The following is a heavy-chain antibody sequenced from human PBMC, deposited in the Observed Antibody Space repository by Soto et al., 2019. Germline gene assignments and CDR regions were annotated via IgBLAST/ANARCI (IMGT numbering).Heavy chain of an antibody. J-gene: IGHJ6*03. D-gene: IGHD1-1*01. V-gene: IGHV3-72*01. Sequence: GGSLRLSCAASGFTFSDHYMDWVRQAPGKGLEWVGRTRNKANSYTTEYAASVKGRFTISRDDSKNSLYLQMNSLKTEDTAVYYCARDCLERGYYYYYMDVWGKGTTVTVSS. CDR1: GFTFSDHY. CDR3: ARDCLERGYYYYYMDV. CDR2: TRNKANSYTT.